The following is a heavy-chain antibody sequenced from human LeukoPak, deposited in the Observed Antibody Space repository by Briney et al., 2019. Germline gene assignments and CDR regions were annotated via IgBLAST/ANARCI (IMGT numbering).Heavy chain of an antibody. CDR2: IIPIFVTA. V-gene: IGHV1-69*01. CDR1: GGTFNSYA. Sequence: SVKVSCKASGGTFNSYAISWVRQAPGQGRECMGGIIPIFVTANYAQKFQGRVTITADESTSTPYTELSTLRSVYPPVYFLAXGXSXXXXXXXXGXGTL. J-gene: IGHJ4*02. CDR3: AXGXSXXXXXXX. D-gene: IGHD6-13*01.